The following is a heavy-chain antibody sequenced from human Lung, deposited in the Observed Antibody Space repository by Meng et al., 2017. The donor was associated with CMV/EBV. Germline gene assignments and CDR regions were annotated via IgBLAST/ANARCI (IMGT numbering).Heavy chain of an antibody. D-gene: IGHD2-21*02. V-gene: IGHV3-9*01. J-gene: IGHJ6*02. Sequence: SCTASGFTFDDFAMHWVRQTPGEGLEWVSGFSGNTGFIAYADSVEGRFTISRDNAKKTLSLQMDSLRPEDTGLYYCAKGGGERVTFDAMDVWGQGTXVTVSS. CDR1: GFTFDDFA. CDR3: AKGGGERVTFDAMDV. CDR2: FSGNTGFI.